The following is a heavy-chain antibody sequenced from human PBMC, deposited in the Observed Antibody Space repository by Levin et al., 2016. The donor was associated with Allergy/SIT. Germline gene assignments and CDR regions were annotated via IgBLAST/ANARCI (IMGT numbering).Heavy chain of an antibody. CDR2: IKSKTDGGTT. D-gene: IGHD4-23*01. Sequence: WIRQPPGKGLEWVGRIKSKTDGGTTDYAAPVKGRFTISRDDSKNTLYLQMNSLKTEDTAVYYCTTDPRDGGPRTYYFDYWGQGTLVTVSS. J-gene: IGHJ4*02. V-gene: IGHV3-15*01. CDR3: TTDPRDGGPRTYYFDY.